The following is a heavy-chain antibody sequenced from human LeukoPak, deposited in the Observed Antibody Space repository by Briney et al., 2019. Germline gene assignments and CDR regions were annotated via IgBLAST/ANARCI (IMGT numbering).Heavy chain of an antibody. CDR2: ISSSGKTI. J-gene: IGHJ3*02. V-gene: IGHV3-48*03. CDR3: ARYCKYAFDI. D-gene: IGHD2-8*02. CDR1: VFTYRIYE. Sequence: GGSLRLSRGAWVFTYRIYEMNCVPEARGKGREWGSYISSSGKTIYYTDSVEGRFTISRDNAKNSMYLQMNRLRDEDTAVYYCARYCKYAFDIWGQGTMVTVSS.